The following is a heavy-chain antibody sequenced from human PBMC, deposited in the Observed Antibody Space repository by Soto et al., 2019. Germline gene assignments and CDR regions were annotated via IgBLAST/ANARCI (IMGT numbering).Heavy chain of an antibody. CDR3: ARGTAAAGYYYYYMDV. Sequence: ASVKVSCKASGGTFSSYTISWVRQAPGQGLEWMGRIIPILGIANYAQKFQGRVTITADKSTSTAYMELSSLRSEDTAVYYCARGTAAAGYYYYYMDVWGKGTTVTVSS. J-gene: IGHJ6*03. CDR1: GGTFSSYT. CDR2: IIPILGIA. D-gene: IGHD6-13*01. V-gene: IGHV1-69*02.